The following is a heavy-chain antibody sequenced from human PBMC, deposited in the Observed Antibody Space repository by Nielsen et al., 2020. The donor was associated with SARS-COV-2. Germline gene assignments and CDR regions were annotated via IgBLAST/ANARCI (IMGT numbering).Heavy chain of an antibody. J-gene: IGHJ4*02. D-gene: IGHD1-26*01. Sequence: GESLKISCAASGFTFSSYAMHWVRQAPGKGLEWVAVISYDGSNKYYADSVKGRFTISRDNSKNTLYLQMNTLRAEDTAVYYCAKDLAGGATPDYWGQGTLVTVSS. CDR2: ISYDGSNK. CDR3: AKDLAGGATPDY. CDR1: GFTFSSYA. V-gene: IGHV3-30*04.